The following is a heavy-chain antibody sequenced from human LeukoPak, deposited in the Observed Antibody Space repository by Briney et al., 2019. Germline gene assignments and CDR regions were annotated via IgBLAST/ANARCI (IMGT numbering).Heavy chain of an antibody. V-gene: IGHV4-59*01. J-gene: IGHJ6*03. Sequence: SETLSLTCTVSGGSISSYYWSWIRQPPGKGLEWIGYIYYSGSTNYNPSLKSRVTISVDTSKNQFSLKLSSVTAADTAVYYCARGLEYSSSPSPRDYMDVWGKGTTVTVPS. CDR3: ARGLEYSSSPSPRDYMDV. CDR1: GGSISSYY. CDR2: IYYSGST. D-gene: IGHD6-6*01.